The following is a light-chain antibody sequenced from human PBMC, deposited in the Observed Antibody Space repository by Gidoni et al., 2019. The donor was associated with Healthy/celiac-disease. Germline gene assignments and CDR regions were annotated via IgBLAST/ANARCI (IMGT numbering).Light chain of an antibody. J-gene: IGLJ2*01. Sequence: QSVLTQPPSVSAAPGQKVTLSCSGSSSNIGNNYVSWYQQLPGTAPKLLIYDNNKRPSGIPDRCSGSKSGTSATLGITGLQTGDEADYYCGTWDSSLSVVVFGGGTKLTVL. CDR3: GTWDSSLSVVV. CDR1: SSNIGNNY. CDR2: DNN. V-gene: IGLV1-51*01.